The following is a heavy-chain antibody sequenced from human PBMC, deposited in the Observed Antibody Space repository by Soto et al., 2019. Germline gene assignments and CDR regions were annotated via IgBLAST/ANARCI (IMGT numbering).Heavy chain of an antibody. Sequence: EVQLVESGGGLVKPGGSLRLSCAASGFTFTDAWMNWVRQAPGKGLEWVGRIKSKAAGGAIEYTTPVEGRVTISRDDSENTLYLQMNSLKTDDTAVYYCATDGGRWGQGTLVSVCS. J-gene: IGHJ4*02. D-gene: IGHD2-15*01. CDR2: IKSKAAGGAI. V-gene: IGHV3-15*07. CDR3: ATDGGR. CDR1: GFTFTDAW.